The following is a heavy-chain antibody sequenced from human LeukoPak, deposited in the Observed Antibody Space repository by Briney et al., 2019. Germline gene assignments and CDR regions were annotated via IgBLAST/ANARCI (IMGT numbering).Heavy chain of an antibody. J-gene: IGHJ4*02. V-gene: IGHV3-7*01. CDR2: IKQDGSEI. CDR3: AVTIAAAAFYFDY. CDR1: GFTFSNYW. D-gene: IGHD6-13*01. Sequence: GGSLRLSCAASGFTFSNYWMTWVRQAPGKGLEWVATIKQDGSEIFYVDSVKGQFTISRDNARNSLYLQMNSLRAADTAVYYCAVTIAAAAFYFDYWGQGTLVTVSS.